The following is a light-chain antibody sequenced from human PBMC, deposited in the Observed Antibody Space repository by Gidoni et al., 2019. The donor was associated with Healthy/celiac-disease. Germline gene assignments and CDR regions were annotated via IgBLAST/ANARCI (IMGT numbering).Light chain of an antibody. CDR2: SNN. V-gene: IGLV1-44*01. Sequence: QAVLTQPPSASGTPGQRVTISCSGSSSNIGSNTVNWYQQLPGTAPKLLIYSNNKRPSGVPDRFSGSKSGTSASLAIRGLQSEDEADYYCAAWDDSLNGLVFGTGTKVTVL. CDR3: AAWDDSLNGLV. J-gene: IGLJ1*01. CDR1: SSNIGSNT.